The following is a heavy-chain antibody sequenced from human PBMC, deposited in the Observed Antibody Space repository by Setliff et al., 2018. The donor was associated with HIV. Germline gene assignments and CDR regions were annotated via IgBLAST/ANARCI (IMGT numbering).Heavy chain of an antibody. CDR1: GGTFRGFG. Sequence: ASVKVSCKASGGTFRGFGISWVVQAPGQGLEWMGQIIPIFGTPRYAQKFQGRVTITADESTSTVYMELSSLRSEDTAVYYCATNPEMATINYYYYMDVWGKGTTVTAP. V-gene: IGHV1-69*13. CDR2: IIPIFGTP. CDR3: ATNPEMATINYYYYMDV. D-gene: IGHD5-12*01. J-gene: IGHJ6*03.